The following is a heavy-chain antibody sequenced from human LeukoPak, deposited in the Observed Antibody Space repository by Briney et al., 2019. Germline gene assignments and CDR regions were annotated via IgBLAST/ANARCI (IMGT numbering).Heavy chain of an antibody. CDR2: IYSGGRGST. V-gene: IGHV3-23*03. CDR1: GFTFSSYA. D-gene: IGHD6-19*01. Sequence: GGSLILSCAASGFTFSSYAMSWVRQAPGKGLEWVSVIYSGGRGSTYYADSAKGRFTISRDNSKNTLYLQMKSLRAEDTAVYYCARHSSGWFLSSFDLWGQGTMVTVSS. J-gene: IGHJ3*01. CDR3: ARHSSGWFLSSFDL.